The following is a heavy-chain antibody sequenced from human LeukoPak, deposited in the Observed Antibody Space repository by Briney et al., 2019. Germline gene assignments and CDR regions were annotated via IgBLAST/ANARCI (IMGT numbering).Heavy chain of an antibody. J-gene: IGHJ5*02. CDR3: AGDRPYSSSWYGGFDP. Sequence: ASVKVSCKASGYTFTSYYMHWVRQAPGQGLEWMGWINPNSGGTNYAQKFQGWVTMTRDTSISTAYMELSRLRSDDTAVYYCAGDRPYSSSWYGGFDPWGQGTLVTVSS. D-gene: IGHD6-13*01. V-gene: IGHV1-2*04. CDR2: INPNSGGT. CDR1: GYTFTSYY.